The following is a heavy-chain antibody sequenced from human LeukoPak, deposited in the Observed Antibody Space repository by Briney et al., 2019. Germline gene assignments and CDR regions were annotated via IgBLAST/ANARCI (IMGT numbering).Heavy chain of an antibody. V-gene: IGHV1-69*04. D-gene: IGHD6-6*01. J-gene: IGHJ4*02. Sequence: AASVKVSCKASGGTFSSYTISWVRQAPGQGLEWMGRIIPILGIANYAQKFQGRVTITADKSTSTAYMELSSLRSEDTAVYYCARDPPYSSSPRVFDYWGQGTLVTVSS. CDR3: ARDPPYSSSPRVFDY. CDR1: GGTFSSYT. CDR2: IIPILGIA.